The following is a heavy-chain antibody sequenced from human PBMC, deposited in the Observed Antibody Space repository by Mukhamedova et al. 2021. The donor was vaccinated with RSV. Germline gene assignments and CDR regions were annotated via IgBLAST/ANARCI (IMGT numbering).Heavy chain of an antibody. J-gene: IGHJ4*02. D-gene: IGHD5-18*01. V-gene: IGHV4-39*07. CDR2: IYYSGST. CDR3: ARDDTAMGTNSFDY. Sequence: GSIYYSGSTYYNPSLKSRVTISVDTSKNQFSLKLSSVTAADTAVYYCARDDTAMGTNSFDYWGQGTLVTV.